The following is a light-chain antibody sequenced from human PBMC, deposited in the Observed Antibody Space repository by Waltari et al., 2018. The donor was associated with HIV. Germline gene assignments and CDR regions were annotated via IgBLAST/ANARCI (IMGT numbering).Light chain of an antibody. CDR2: DNN. J-gene: IGLJ3*02. V-gene: IGLV1-51*01. CDR1: RATIGNDS. Sequence: QSVLTQPPSASAAPGQKVTISCSRRRATIGNDSVPLYQHLPPTAPKLLIYDNNKRPSGISDRFSGSKSGTSATLGITGLQTGDEADYYCATWDTSLSAWVFGGGTRVTVL. CDR3: ATWDTSLSAWV.